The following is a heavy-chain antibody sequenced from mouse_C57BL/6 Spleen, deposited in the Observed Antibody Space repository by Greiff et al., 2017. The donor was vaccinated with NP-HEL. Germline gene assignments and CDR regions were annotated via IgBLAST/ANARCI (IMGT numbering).Heavy chain of an antibody. CDR3: TTLLRYPD. CDR1: GFNFKDYY. V-gene: IGHV14-4*01. CDR2: IDPENGDT. D-gene: IGHD1-1*01. J-gene: IGHJ3*01. Sequence: VQLQQSGAELVRPGASVKLSCTASGFNFKDYYMHWVKQRPEQGLEWIGWIDPENGDTEYAAKFQGQATITADTPSNTAYLQLSSLTSEDTAVYYCTTLLRYPDWGQGTLVTVSA.